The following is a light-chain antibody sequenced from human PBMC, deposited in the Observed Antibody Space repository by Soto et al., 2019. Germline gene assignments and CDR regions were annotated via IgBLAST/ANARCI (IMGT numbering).Light chain of an antibody. CDR3: SSYVGTNRYV. Sequence: QSALTQPPSASGSPGQSVTISCTGTSSDVGGYNYVSWYQHHPGKAPKLIIYEVYKRPSGVPDRFSGSKSGNTAALTVSGLQAEDEADYYCSSYVGTNRYVFGTGTKLTGL. CDR2: EVY. CDR1: SSDVGGYNY. J-gene: IGLJ1*01. V-gene: IGLV2-8*01.